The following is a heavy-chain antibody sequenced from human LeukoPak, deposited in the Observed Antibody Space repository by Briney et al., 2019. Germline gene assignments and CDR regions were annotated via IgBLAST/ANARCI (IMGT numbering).Heavy chain of an antibody. CDR3: ARTTEAHSWRTRYYDYYMDV. D-gene: IGHD6-13*01. V-gene: IGHV4-59*01. J-gene: IGHJ6*03. CDR2: IYYSGST. CDR1: GGSISSYY. Sequence: SGTLSLTCTVSGGSISSYYWSWIRQPPGKGLEWIGYIYYSGSTNYNPSLKSRVTISVDTSKNQFSLKLSSVTAADTAVYYCARTTEAHSWRTRYYDYYMDVWGKGTTVTVSS.